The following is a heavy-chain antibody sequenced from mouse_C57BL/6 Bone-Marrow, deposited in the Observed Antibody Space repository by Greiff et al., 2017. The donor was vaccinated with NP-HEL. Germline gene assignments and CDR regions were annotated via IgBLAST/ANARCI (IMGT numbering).Heavy chain of an antibody. CDR3: ARAIYYYGSSYVEFAY. J-gene: IGHJ3*01. CDR1: GYTFTSYW. D-gene: IGHD1-1*01. V-gene: IGHV1-72*01. CDR2: IDPNSGGT. Sequence: QVQLQQPGAELVKPGASVKLSCKASGYTFTSYWMHWVKQRPGRGLEWIGRIDPNSGGTKYTEKFKSKATLTVDKPSSTAYMQLSSLTSEDSAVYYCARAIYYYGSSYVEFAYWGQGTLVTVSA.